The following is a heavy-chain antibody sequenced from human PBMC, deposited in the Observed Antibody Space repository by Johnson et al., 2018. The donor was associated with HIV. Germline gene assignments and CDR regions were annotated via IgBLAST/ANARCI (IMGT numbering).Heavy chain of an antibody. D-gene: IGHD4/OR15-4a*01. CDR1: GFIFDDYV. Sequence: VQLVESGGGVVWPGGSLRLSCAASGFIFDDYVMNWVRHVPGKGLEWVSGFYWSGHDTSYPDSVKGRFPISRDNGKKSLYLQMNGLRDEDTAWSYCARGRGYGAERGALDNWGQGTMGTVSS. J-gene: IGHJ3*02. CDR3: ARGRGYGAERGALDN. V-gene: IGHV3-20*04. CDR2: FYWSGHDT.